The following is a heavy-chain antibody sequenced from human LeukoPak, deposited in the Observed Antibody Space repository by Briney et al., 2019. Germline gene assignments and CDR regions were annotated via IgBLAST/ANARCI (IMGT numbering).Heavy chain of an antibody. D-gene: IGHD3-16*01. CDR1: GFTFSSYW. CDR3: AGRNWGGAFDI. J-gene: IGHJ3*02. CDR2: IKQDGSEK. Sequence: GGSLRLSCAASGFTFSSYWMSWVRQAPGKGLEWVANIKQDGSEKYYVDSVKGRFTISRDNAKNSLYLQMNCLRAEETAVYYRAGRNWGGAFDIWGQGTMVTVSS. V-gene: IGHV3-7*01.